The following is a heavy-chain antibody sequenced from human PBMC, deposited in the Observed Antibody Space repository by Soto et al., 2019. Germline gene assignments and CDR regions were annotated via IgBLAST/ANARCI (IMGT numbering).Heavy chain of an antibody. J-gene: IGHJ4*02. V-gene: IGHV1-69*12. CDR1: GGTFSSYA. Sequence: QVQLVQSGAEVKKPGSSVKVSCKASGGTFSSYAISWVRQAPGQGLEWMGGIIPIFGTANYAQKFQGRVTLTADESTSTAYMELSSLRYEDTAVYYCAGDRLNDFGVATSIGDYWGQGTLVTVSS. CDR3: AGDRLNDFGVATSIGDY. CDR2: IIPIFGTA. D-gene: IGHD3-3*01.